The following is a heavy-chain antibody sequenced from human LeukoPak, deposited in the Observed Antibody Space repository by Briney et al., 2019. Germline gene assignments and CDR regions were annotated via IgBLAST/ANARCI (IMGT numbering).Heavy chain of an antibody. CDR3: ARGTTVTTIDY. D-gene: IGHD4-17*01. J-gene: IGHJ4*02. V-gene: IGHV3-30*03. CDR2: ISYDGSNT. CDR1: GFTFSSYG. Sequence: PGGSLRLSCAASGFTFSSYGMHWVRQAPGKGLEWVAVISYDGSNTHFADSVKGRFTISRDNSKNTLYLQMNSLRAEDTAVYYCARGTTVTTIDYWGQGTLVTVSS.